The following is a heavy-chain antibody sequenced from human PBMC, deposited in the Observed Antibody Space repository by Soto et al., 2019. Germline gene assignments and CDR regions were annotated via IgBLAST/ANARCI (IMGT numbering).Heavy chain of an antibody. CDR1: GGTFSSYA. D-gene: IGHD5-12*01. J-gene: IGHJ4*02. V-gene: IGHV1-69*01. CDR3: ASPAVDGYTLRAFDY. CDR2: ITPIFGTA. Sequence: QVQLVQSGAEVKKPGSSVKVSCKASGGTFSSYAISWVRQAPGQGLEWMGGITPIFGTANYAQKFQGRVKITADEATSTAYKERSSLRSEVTAVYYCASPAVDGYTLRAFDYWGQGTLVTVSS.